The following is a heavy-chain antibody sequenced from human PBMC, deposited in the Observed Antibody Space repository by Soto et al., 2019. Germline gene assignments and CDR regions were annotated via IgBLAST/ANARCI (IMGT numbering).Heavy chain of an antibody. CDR1: GGSLGSYY. D-gene: IGHD5-18*01. V-gene: IGHV4-59*01. CDR3: AREGYNFGPFDY. Sequence: SETLSLTCTVSGGSLGSYYWSWIRRPPGMGLEWIASISYSGTTNYNSSLKSRVTISIDTSKNQFSLKFNSVTAADTAVYYCAREGYNFGPFDYWGQGALVTAPQ. CDR2: ISYSGTT. J-gene: IGHJ4*02.